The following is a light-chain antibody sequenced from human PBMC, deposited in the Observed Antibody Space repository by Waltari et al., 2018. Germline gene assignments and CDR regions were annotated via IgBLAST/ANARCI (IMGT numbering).Light chain of an antibody. CDR1: QGVDNY. J-gene: IGKJ2*01. V-gene: IGKV3D-11*01. CDR3: QQYNNWPLYT. Sequence: EIVLTQSPPTLSLSPGERATLSCRASQGVDNYIAWYQQKPGQAPRLLIFDITNRATGTPARFTGSGSGTDFTLTISSLQSEDFAVYYCQQYNNWPLYTFGQGTKLEIK. CDR2: DIT.